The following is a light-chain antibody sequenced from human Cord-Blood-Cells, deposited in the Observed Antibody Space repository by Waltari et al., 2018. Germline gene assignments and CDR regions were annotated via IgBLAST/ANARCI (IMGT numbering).Light chain of an antibody. Sequence: EIVLTQSPGTLSLSPGERATLSCRASQSVSSSYLAWYQQKPGQDPRLLIYGASSRATGIQDRFSGSGSGTDFTLTISRLEPEDFAVYYCQQYGSSLWTFGQGTKVEIK. CDR1: QSVSSSY. CDR2: GAS. J-gene: IGKJ1*01. V-gene: IGKV3-20*01. CDR3: QQYGSSLWT.